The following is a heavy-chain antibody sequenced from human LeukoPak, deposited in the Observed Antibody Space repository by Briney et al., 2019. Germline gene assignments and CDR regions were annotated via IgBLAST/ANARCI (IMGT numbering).Heavy chain of an antibody. V-gene: IGHV3-64D*06. J-gene: IGHJ4*02. CDR1: GFTFSSYA. CDR2: ISSNGGST. D-gene: IGHD6-13*01. CDR3: ATHITGYSSSWLNFDY. Sequence: PGGSLRLSCSASGFTFSSYAMHWVRQAPGKGLEYVSAISSNGGSTYYADSVKGRFTISRDNSKNTLYLQMSSLRAEDTAVYYCATHITGYSSSWLNFDYWGQGTLVTVSS.